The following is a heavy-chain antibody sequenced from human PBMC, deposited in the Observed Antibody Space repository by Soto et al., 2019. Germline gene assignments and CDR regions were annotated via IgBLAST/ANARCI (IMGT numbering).Heavy chain of an antibody. J-gene: IGHJ4*02. Sequence: PGGSLRLSCEVSGFVLRTYDASWVRQAPGKGLEWLAVIIAWGRTIYSAESARGRFTISRDDAKNTLHLQIDSLTVEDTAVYYCVPRLNPRVPDHWGQGTLVTVSS. CDR3: VPRLNPRVPDH. D-gene: IGHD3-22*01. CDR1: GFVLRTYD. CDR2: IIAWGRTI. V-gene: IGHV3-23*01.